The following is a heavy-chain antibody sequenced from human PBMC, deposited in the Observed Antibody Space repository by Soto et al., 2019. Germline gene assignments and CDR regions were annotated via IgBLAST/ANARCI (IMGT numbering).Heavy chain of an antibody. V-gene: IGHV4-34*01. CDR1: GGSFSGYY. J-gene: IGHJ4*01. CDR3: ARYSAASGTYYFDY. D-gene: IGHD6-13*01. Sequence: SETLSLTCAVYGGSFSGYYWSWIRQPPGKGLEWIGEINHSRGTNYNPSLRSRVTMSLDKSKNQLSLILYSVTAADTGVYYCARYSAASGTYYFDYWGQGTLVTVSS. CDR2: INHSRGT.